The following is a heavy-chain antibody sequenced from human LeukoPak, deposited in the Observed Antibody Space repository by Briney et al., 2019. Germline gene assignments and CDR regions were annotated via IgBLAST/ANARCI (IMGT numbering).Heavy chain of an antibody. J-gene: IGHJ4*02. Sequence: SETLSLTCTVSGYSISSGYYWGWIRQPPGKGLEWIGSIYHSGSTYYNPSLKSRVTMSIDTSKNQFSLKLSSVTAADTAMYYCARTPRAAAGTGGDYWGQGTLVTVSS. CDR2: IYHSGST. V-gene: IGHV4-38-2*02. CDR1: GYSISSGYY. D-gene: IGHD6-13*01. CDR3: ARTPRAAAGTGGDY.